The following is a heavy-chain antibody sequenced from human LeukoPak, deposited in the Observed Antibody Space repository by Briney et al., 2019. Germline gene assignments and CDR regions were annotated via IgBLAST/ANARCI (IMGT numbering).Heavy chain of an antibody. Sequence: ASLKVSCKASGGTFISYAISWGRQAPGEGLERVAGIIPIVGTANYAQTLQGRVTITADESTSTPYMELSSLRAEDTAVYYCASMWGGSNSFAYWGQGTLVTVSS. CDR1: GGTFISYA. CDR3: ASMWGGSNSFAY. J-gene: IGHJ4*02. CDR2: IIPIVGTA. D-gene: IGHD5-12*01. V-gene: IGHV1-69*13.